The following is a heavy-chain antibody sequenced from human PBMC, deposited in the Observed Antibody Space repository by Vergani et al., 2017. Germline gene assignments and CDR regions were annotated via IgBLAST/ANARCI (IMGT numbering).Heavy chain of an antibody. CDR1: GYTFTGYY. V-gene: IGHV1-2*02. CDR2: INPNSGGT. CDR3: ARNSQQLVPYPNYYYSMDV. J-gene: IGHJ6*03. Sequence: QVQLVQSGAEVKKPGASVKVSCKASGYTFTGYYMHWVRQAPGQGLEWMGWINPNSGGTNYAQKFQGRVTITADKSTSTAYMQLSSLRSEHTAVYYCARNSQQLVPYPNYYYSMDVWGTGTTVTVSS. D-gene: IGHD6-13*01.